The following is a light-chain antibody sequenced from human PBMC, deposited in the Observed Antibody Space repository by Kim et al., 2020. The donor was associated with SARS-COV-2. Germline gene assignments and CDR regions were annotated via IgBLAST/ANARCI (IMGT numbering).Light chain of an antibody. Sequence: YELTQPPSVSVSPGQTASITCSGDKLGDKYACWYQQKPGQSPVLVIYQDSKRPSGIPERFSGSNSGNTATLTISGTQAMDEADYYCQAWDSSTLWVFGGGTKLTVL. V-gene: IGLV3-1*01. J-gene: IGLJ3*02. CDR1: KLGDKY. CDR2: QDS. CDR3: QAWDSSTLWV.